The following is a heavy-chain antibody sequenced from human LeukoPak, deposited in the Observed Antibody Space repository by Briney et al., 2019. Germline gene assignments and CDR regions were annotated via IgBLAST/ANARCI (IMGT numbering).Heavy chain of an antibody. J-gene: IGHJ4*02. CDR3: AVSWLEIDY. CDR1: GGSFSGYY. Sequence: SETLSLTCAVYGGSFSGYYWSWIRQPPGKGLEWIGEINHSGSTNYNPSLKSRVTISVDTSKNQFSLKLSSVTAEDTAVYYCAVSWLEIDYWGQGTLVTVSS. D-gene: IGHD5-24*01. V-gene: IGHV4-34*01. CDR2: INHSGST.